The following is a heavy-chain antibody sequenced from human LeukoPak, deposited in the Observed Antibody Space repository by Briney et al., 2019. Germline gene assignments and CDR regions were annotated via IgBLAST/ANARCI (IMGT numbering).Heavy chain of an antibody. D-gene: IGHD6-13*01. Sequence: GESLQISCKGSGYIFTSYWIGWVRQMPGKGLEWMGIIYPGDSDTRYSPSFQGQVTISADKSISTAYLQWSSLKASDTAMYYCARATLRYSSSWYNKAFDIWGRGTMVTVSS. J-gene: IGHJ3*02. CDR1: GYIFTSYW. V-gene: IGHV5-51*01. CDR3: ARATLRYSSSWYNKAFDI. CDR2: IYPGDSDT.